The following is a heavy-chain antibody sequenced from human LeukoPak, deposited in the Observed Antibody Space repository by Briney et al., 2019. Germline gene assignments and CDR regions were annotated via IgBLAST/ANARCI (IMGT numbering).Heavy chain of an antibody. D-gene: IGHD5-18*01. V-gene: IGHV1-46*01. J-gene: IGHJ4*02. CDR2: IYPRDGST. CDR3: ARQATAMVNFDY. Sequence: ASVKVSCKPSGYTFTSNYIHWVRQAPGQGLEWMGMIYPRDGSTSYAQKFQGRVTITADESTSTAYMELSSLRSEDTAVYYCARQATAMVNFDYWGQGTLVTVSS. CDR1: GYTFTSNY.